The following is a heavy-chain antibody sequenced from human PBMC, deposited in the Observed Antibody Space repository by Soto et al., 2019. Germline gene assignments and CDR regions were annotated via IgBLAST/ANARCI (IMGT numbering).Heavy chain of an antibody. CDR3: ARDFGSYFVDYFDY. CDR1: GYTLTELS. Sequence: ASVKVSCKVSGYTLTELSMHWVRQAPGKGLEWTGGFDPEDGETIYAQKFQGRVTMTKDTSTRTAYMELSSLRSEDTAVYYCARDFGSYFVDYFDYWGQGTLVTVSS. CDR2: FDPEDGET. V-gene: IGHV1-24*01. J-gene: IGHJ4*02. D-gene: IGHD1-26*01.